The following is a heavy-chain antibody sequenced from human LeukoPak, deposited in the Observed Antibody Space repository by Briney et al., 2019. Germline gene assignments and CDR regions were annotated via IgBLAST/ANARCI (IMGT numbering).Heavy chain of an antibody. CDR2: IYYSGST. J-gene: IGHJ4*02. CDR1: GGSLSSYY. Sequence: PSETLSLTCTVSGGSLSSYYWSWIRQPPGKGLEWIGYIYYSGSTNYNPSLKSRVTISVDTSKNQFSLKLSSVTAADTAVYYCARGPMITFGGVIVPLHFDYWGQGTLVTVSS. V-gene: IGHV4-59*01. D-gene: IGHD3-16*02. CDR3: ARGPMITFGGVIVPLHFDY.